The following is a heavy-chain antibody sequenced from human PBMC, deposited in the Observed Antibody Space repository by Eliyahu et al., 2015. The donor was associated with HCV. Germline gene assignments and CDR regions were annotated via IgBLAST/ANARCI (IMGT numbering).Heavy chain of an antibody. Sequence: QVQLQESGPGLVKLSEPLSLXXTVPVXPISTYYWTWIRXPPGKGLEWIGRISYSGXTNYNPSLKGRVTISVDTSKNHFSLKLSSVTAADTAIYYCARWYYYDSGVLDYWGQGTLVTVSS. CDR3: ARWYYYDSGVLDY. CDR2: ISYSGXT. D-gene: IGHD3-10*01. V-gene: IGHV4-59*01. CDR1: VXPISTYY. J-gene: IGHJ4*02.